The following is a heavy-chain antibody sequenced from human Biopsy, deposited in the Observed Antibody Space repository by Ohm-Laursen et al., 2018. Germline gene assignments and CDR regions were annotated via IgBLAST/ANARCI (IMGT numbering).Heavy chain of an antibody. CDR2: VNPVAEAT. Sequence: SVKVSCKASGYNFGNYYINWVRKVPGQGLEWLGVVNPVAEATMYAQKFQDRITLTRDASTNTVYMDLTSLTSEDTAVYYCARESPLRLGVCGAIRCFKEVFGMDVWGQGTTAVVSS. J-gene: IGHJ6*02. V-gene: IGHV1-46*01. CDR1: GYNFGNYY. CDR3: ARESPLRLGVCGAIRCFKEVFGMDV. D-gene: IGHD2-21*01.